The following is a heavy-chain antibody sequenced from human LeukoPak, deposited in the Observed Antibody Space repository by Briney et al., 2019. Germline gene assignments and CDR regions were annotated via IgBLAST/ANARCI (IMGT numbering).Heavy chain of an antibody. Sequence: GWSLRLSCAASGAAFSKYGMKWVRQAAGAGLEYISGISRSGDITHYADSVKGRFTISRDSVKNTLYLQMNSLRAEDTALYYCATEGFYFWGPGTQVTVSS. J-gene: IGHJ4*02. CDR3: ATEGFYF. CDR1: GAAFSKYG. CDR2: ISRSGDIT. V-gene: IGHV3-23*01.